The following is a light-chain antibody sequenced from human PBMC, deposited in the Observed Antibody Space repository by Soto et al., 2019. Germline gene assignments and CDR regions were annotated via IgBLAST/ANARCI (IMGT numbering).Light chain of an antibody. CDR1: QNIGVF. CDR3: QQSYIAPLT. J-gene: IGKJ4*01. V-gene: IGKV1-39*01. Sequence: DIQMPQSPSSLSASGGDRVTITCRASQNIGVFLNWYQQRPGKAPKLLIYATSNLQSGVPSRFSGSGSGTDFTLTISSLQPEDFATYYCQQSYIAPLTFGGGTRV. CDR2: ATS.